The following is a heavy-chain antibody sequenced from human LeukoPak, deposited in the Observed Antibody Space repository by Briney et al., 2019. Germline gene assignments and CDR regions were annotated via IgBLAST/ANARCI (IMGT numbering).Heavy chain of an antibody. CDR3: ARCSDSGAYYSIDY. CDR2: IYYSGGT. Sequence: SETLSLTCTVSGGSISSGGYYWSWIRQYPGKGLEWIGYIYYSGGTYSNPSLKSRLTISVDTSKNQFSLNLNSVTAADTAVYYCARCSDSGAYYSIDYWGQGTLGTVSS. CDR1: GGSISSGGYY. V-gene: IGHV4-31*03. D-gene: IGHD3-22*01. J-gene: IGHJ4*02.